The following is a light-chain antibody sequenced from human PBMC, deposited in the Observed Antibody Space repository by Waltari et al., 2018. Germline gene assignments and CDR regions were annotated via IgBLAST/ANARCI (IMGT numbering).Light chain of an antibody. CDR3: QQYYTSPQLT. CDR1: QSVLYSSNNKNY. V-gene: IGKV4-1*01. Sequence: DIVMTQSPDSLAVSLGERATINCKSSQSVLYSSNNKNYLAWYQQKPGQPPKLLIYWASTRESGVPDRFSGSGSGTDFTLTISSLQAEDVAVYYCQQYYTSPQLTFGGGTEVEIK. J-gene: IGKJ4*01. CDR2: WAS.